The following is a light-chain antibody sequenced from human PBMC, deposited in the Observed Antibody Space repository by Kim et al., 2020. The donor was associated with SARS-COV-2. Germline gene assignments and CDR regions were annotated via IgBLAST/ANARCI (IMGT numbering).Light chain of an antibody. V-gene: IGKV3-20*01. J-gene: IGKJ1*01. CDR2: SAS. CDR1: QSFRTNN. Sequence: SPGEIATHSVRASQSFRTNNLSWYQQKPGQAPMLLIYSASSRATGVPHSFSGSRSGTDVTLTISSLEPEDFAVYICQQCGSSPPTFGQGTKVDIK. CDR3: QQCGSSPPT.